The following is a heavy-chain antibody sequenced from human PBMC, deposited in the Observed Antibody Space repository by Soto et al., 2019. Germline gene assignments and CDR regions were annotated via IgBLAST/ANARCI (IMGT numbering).Heavy chain of an antibody. J-gene: IGHJ4*02. V-gene: IGHV4-34*01. CDR2: INHSGST. D-gene: IGHD1-1*01. CDR1: GGSFSGYY. Sequence: PSETLSLTCAVYGGSFSGYYWSWIRQPPGKGLEWIGEINHSGSTNYNPSLKSRVTISVDTSKNQFSLKLSSVTAADTAVYYCANRPREDGTTFDYWGQGTLVTVSS. CDR3: ANRPREDGTTFDY.